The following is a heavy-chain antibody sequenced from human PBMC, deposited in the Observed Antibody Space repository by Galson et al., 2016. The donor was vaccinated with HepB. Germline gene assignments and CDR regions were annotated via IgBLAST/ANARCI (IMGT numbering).Heavy chain of an antibody. Sequence: QSGAEVKKPGESLRISCKGSGYTFSDYWIVWVRQMPGKGLEWMGLIYPGDSDPRYNPSFQGQVTIPADKSISTAYLQWSSLNASDTAMYYCARRFFSTEYSEHWGQGTLVTVSS. J-gene: IGHJ4*02. D-gene: IGHD3/OR15-3a*01. CDR3: ARRFFSTEYSEH. CDR2: IYPGDSDP. CDR1: GYTFSDYW. V-gene: IGHV5-51*01.